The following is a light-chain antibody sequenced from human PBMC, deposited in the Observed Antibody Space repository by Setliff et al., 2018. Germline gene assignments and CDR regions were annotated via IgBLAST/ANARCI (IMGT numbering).Light chain of an antibody. Sequence: QSALTQPASVSGSPGQSITISCAGTSSDVGAYNLVSWYQQHPGKGPKVLIYEVTKRPSGVSTRFSGSKSGDTASLTISGLQAEDEADYHCASYIGSSTYVFGRGTRSPS. CDR2: EVT. J-gene: IGLJ1*01. CDR1: SSDVGAYNL. V-gene: IGLV2-23*02. CDR3: ASYIGSSTYV.